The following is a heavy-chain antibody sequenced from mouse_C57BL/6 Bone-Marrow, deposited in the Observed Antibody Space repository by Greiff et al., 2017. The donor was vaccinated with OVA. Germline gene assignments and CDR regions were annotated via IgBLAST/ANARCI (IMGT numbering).Heavy chain of an antibody. J-gene: IGHJ3*01. D-gene: IGHD2-2*01. V-gene: IGHV5-12*01. CDR3: ARDLLWLRRGFAY. CDR2: ISNGGGST. Sequence: DVKLVESGGGLVQPGGSLKLSCAASGFTFSDYYMYWVRQTPEKRLEWVAYISNGGGSTYYPDTVKGRFTISGDNAKNTLYLQMSRLKSEDTAMYYCARDLLWLRRGFAYWGQGTLVTVSA. CDR1: GFTFSDYY.